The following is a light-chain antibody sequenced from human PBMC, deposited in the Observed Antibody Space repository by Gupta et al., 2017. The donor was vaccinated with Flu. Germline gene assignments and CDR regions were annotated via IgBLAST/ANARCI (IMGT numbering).Light chain of an antibody. V-gene: IGLV4-69*01. J-gene: IGLJ3*02. CDR1: SGHSSYA. CDR3: QTWGTGPTV. Sequence: VKITCTLSSGHSSYAIAWHQQQPEKGPRYLMKLNSDGSHSKGDGIPDRFSGSSSGAERYLTISSLQSEDEADYYCQTWGTGPTVFGGGTKLTVL. CDR2: LNSDGSH.